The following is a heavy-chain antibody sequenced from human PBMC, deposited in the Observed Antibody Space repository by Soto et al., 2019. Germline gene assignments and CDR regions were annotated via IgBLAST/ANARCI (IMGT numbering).Heavy chain of an antibody. D-gene: IGHD3-3*01. CDR3: ARVRFLEWLLWPNYYFDY. V-gene: IGHV3-7*01. CDR2: IKQDGSEK. CDR1: GFTFSSYW. J-gene: IGHJ4*02. Sequence: PGGSLRLSCAASGFTFSSYWMSWVRQAPGKGLEWVANIKQDGSEKYYVDSVKGRFTISRDNAKNSLYLQMNSLRAEDTAVYYYARVRFLEWLLWPNYYFDYWGQGTLVTVSS.